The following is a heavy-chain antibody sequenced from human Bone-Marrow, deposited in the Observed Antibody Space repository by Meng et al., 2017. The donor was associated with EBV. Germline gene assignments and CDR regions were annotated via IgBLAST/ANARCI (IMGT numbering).Heavy chain of an antibody. D-gene: IGHD2-21*02. J-gene: IGHJ4*02. CDR1: GYTFSSFD. Sequence: LVQSGGEVKKPGASVKVSCKGSGYTFSSFDINWVRQATGQGLEWMGWMSPDSGKTGYAEKFQGRVTLTRDTSINTAYLELSSLTSEDTAVYYCARNLYGDGMRDYWGQGTLVTVSS. V-gene: IGHV1-8*01. CDR3: ARNLYGDGMRDY. CDR2: MSPDSGKT.